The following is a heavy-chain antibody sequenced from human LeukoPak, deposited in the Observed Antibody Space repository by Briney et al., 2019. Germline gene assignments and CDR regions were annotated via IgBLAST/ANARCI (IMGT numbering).Heavy chain of an antibody. CDR3: AKGITVAGVACFDY. CDR1: GFTFSNYV. Sequence: GGSLRLSCAASGFTFSNYVMSWVRQAPGKGLEWVSGISGSGGSTFHADSVKGRFTISRDNSKNTLYLQMNSLRAEDTAVYHCAKGITVAGVACFDYWGQGTLVTVSS. V-gene: IGHV3-23*01. D-gene: IGHD6-19*01. J-gene: IGHJ4*02. CDR2: ISGSGGST.